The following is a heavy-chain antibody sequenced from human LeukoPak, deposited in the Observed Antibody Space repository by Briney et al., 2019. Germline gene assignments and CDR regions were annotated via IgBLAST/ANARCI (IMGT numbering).Heavy chain of an antibody. CDR1: GAPISGYY. Sequence: ASETLSLTCVVSGAPISGYYWTWIRQPPGKGLEWIGYTYYRGSSSFNPSLRSRVTISADTSRSQVSLRLTSVTAADTAVYYCAGERLVDLATVFDYWGQGVLVTVSS. CDR2: TYYRGSS. D-gene: IGHD5-24*01. CDR3: AGERLVDLATVFDY. J-gene: IGHJ4*02. V-gene: IGHV4-59*01.